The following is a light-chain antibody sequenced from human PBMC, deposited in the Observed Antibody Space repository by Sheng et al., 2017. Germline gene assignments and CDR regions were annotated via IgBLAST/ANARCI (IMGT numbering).Light chain of an antibody. CDR2: RAS. CDR1: QSFSSNY. J-gene: IGKJ1*01. CDR3: QQYGSSPEWT. V-gene: IGKV3-20*01. Sequence: EVMLTQSPGTLSLSPGERATLSCRASQSFSSNYLAWYQQKLGQPPRLLIYRASYRATGIPDRFSGSGSGADFTLTISRLEPEDLAVYYCQQYGSSPEWTFGQGTKVEIK.